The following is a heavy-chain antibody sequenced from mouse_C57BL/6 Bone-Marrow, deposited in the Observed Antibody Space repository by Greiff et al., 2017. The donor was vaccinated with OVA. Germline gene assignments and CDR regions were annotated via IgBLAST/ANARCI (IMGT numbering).Heavy chain of an antibody. D-gene: IGHD1-1*01. CDR1: GFNITDYY. V-gene: IGHV14-1*01. CDR3: TPLITTVVAHWYFDV. Sequence: VQLQQSGAELVRPGASVKLSCTASGFNITDYYMHWVKQRPEQGLEWIGRIDPEDGDTEYAPKFQGKATMTADTSSNTAYLQLSSLTSEDTAVYYCTPLITTVVAHWYFDVWGTGTTVTVSS. J-gene: IGHJ1*03. CDR2: IDPEDGDT.